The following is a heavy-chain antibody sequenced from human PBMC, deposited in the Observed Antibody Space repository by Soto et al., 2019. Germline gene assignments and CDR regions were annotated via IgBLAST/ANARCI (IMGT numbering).Heavy chain of an antibody. V-gene: IGHV1-46*01. J-gene: IGHJ4*02. D-gene: IGHD1-26*01. CDR1: GYTFTRYY. CDR2: INPSGGST. CDR3: ARGPDGGCIVGAALFDF. Sequence: ASEKVSCKASGYTFTRYYMHWVRQAPGQGLEWMGIINPSGGSTSYAQKFQGRVTMTRDTSTSTVYMELSSLRSEDTAVYYCARGPDGGCIVGAALFDFWGQVSLVTLSS.